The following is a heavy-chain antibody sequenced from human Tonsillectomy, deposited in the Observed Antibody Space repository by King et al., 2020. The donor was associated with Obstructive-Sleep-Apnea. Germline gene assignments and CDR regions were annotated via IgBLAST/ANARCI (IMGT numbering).Heavy chain of an antibody. CDR3: AGGASRYDDAFDI. D-gene: IGHD1-14*01. V-gene: IGHV4-39*07. J-gene: IGHJ3*02. Sequence: QLQESGPGLVKPSETLSLICTVSGGSISSSTYYWGWIRQPPGKGLEWIGSIYYSGSTYYNPSLKSRVTISVDTSKNQFSLKVSSVTAADTAVYYCAGGASRYDDAFDIWGQGTMVTVSS. CDR1: GGSISSSTYY. CDR2: IYYSGST.